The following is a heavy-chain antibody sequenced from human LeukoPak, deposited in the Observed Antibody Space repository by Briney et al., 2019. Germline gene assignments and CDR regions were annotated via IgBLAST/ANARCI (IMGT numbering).Heavy chain of an antibody. Sequence: PGGSLRLSCAASGFTFSSYEMNWVRQAPGKGLEWVSYISSSGSTIYYADSVKGRFTISRDNAKNSLYLQMNSLRAEDTAVYYCARGALLLWFRDAFDIWGQGTMVTVSS. J-gene: IGHJ3*02. CDR3: ARGALLLWFRDAFDI. D-gene: IGHD3-10*01. CDR1: GFTFSSYE. V-gene: IGHV3-48*03. CDR2: ISSSGSTI.